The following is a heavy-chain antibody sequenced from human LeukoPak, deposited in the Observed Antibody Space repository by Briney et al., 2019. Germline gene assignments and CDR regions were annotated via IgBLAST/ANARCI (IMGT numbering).Heavy chain of an antibody. V-gene: IGHV3-69-1*01. J-gene: IGHJ4*02. CDR1: GFTFSSYS. CDR3: AREQTRGGDLDY. CDR2: VSNNNAI. D-gene: IGHD2-21*02. Sequence: GGSLRLSCAASGFTFSSYSMNWVRQSPGKGLEWISSVSNNNAIFYADSVRGRFTISRDNARNSLYLQMFSLRVEDTAVYYCAREQTRGGDLDYWGQGAQITVSS.